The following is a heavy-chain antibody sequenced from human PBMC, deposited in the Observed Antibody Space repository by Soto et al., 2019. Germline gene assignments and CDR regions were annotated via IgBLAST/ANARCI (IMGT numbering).Heavy chain of an antibody. D-gene: IGHD2-21*01. CDR3: ARGIARNNAFDI. Sequence: ASVKVSCKASGYSFTANSMHWVRQAPGQGLEWMGWINPNSGGTNYAQKFQGWVTMTRDTSISTAYMELSRLRSDDTAVYYCARGIARNNAFDIWGQGTMVTVSS. CDR2: INPNSGGT. V-gene: IGHV1-2*04. CDR1: GYSFTANS. J-gene: IGHJ3*02.